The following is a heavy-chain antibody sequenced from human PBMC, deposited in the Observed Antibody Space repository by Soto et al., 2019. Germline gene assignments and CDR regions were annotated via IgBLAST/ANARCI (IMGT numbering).Heavy chain of an antibody. CDR2: ISSSGGTT. CDR1: GFTFSIYA. D-gene: IGHD2-2*01. V-gene: IGHV3-23*01. J-gene: IGHJ3*02. CDR3: AKRCLNCSSTSCFVLSAFDI. Sequence: GALRLSCAASGFTFSIYAMSWVRQAPGKGLEWVSGISSSGGTTYSADSVKGRFTISRDNSKNTLYLQINSLRAEDTAVYFRAKRCLNCSSTSCFVLSAFDIWGQVTMVTVSS.